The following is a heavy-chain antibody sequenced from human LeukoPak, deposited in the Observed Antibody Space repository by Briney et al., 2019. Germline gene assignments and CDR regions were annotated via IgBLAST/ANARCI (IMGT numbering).Heavy chain of an antibody. J-gene: IGHJ4*02. V-gene: IGHV4-34*01. D-gene: IGHD2-15*01. CDR3: ARSGLTATGEFDF. CDR2: INHSGST. Sequence: SETLSLTCAVYGGSFSGYYWSWIRQPPGKGLEWIGEINHSGSTNYNPSLKSRVTISVDTSKNQFSLKLISVTAADTAVYYCARSGLTATGEFDFWGQGTLVTVSS. CDR1: GGSFSGYY.